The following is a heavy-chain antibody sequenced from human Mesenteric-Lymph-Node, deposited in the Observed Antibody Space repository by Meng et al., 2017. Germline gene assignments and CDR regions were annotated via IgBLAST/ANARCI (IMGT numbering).Heavy chain of an antibody. CDR1: GYSFTSYW. CDR2: IYHGDSDT. J-gene: IGHJ3*02. CDR3: ARTTGFVALDAFDI. D-gene: IGHD1-1*01. Sequence: GESLKISCTGSGYSFTSYWIGWVRQTPGKGLEWMGIIYHGDSDTRYSTSFQGQVTISADKSISTAYLQWSSLKAADTAMYYCARTTGFVALDAFDIWGQGTMVTVSS. V-gene: IGHV5-51*01.